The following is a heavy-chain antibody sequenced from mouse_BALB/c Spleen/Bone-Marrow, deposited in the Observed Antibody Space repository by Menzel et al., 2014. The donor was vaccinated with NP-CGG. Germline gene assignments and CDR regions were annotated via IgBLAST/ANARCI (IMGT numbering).Heavy chain of an antibody. Sequence: QVQLEQSGAELVKPGASVKLSCEASGYTFTIYYMAWVNQMPGQGLEWIGEINPNNGDSDSNENFKGKATLTIDKSYSKAQMQLSSLKYEAEVVYHGKRFNGKWFAYGSQGTLVTVSA. V-gene: IGHV1S81*02. J-gene: IGHJ3*01. CDR1: GYTFTIYY. CDR3: KRFNGKWFAY. CDR2: INPNNGDS.